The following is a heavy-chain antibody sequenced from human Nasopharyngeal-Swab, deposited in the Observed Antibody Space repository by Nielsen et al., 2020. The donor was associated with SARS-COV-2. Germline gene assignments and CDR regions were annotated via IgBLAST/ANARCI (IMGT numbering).Heavy chain of an antibody. D-gene: IGHD4-11*01. J-gene: IGHJ4*02. Sequence: SETLSLTCTVSGGSVSSGSYYWSWIRQPPGKGLEWIGYIYYSGSTNYNPSLKSRVTISVDTSKNQFSLKLSSVTAADTAVYYCASYSNCYRDYWGQGTLVTVSS. CDR3: ASYSNCYRDY. V-gene: IGHV4-61*01. CDR1: GGSVSSGSYY. CDR2: IYYSGST.